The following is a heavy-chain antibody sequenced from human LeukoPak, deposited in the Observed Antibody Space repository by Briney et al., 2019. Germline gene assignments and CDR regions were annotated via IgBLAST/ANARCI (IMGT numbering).Heavy chain of an antibody. Sequence: SETLSLTCTVSGGSIRSSSYYWGWIRQPPGKGLEWIGSIYYSGSTYHNPSLKSRVTISVDTSKNHFSLKLSSVTAADTAVYYCASLRPASAFDIWGQGTMVTVSS. J-gene: IGHJ3*02. CDR3: ASLRPASAFDI. CDR2: IYYSGST. V-gene: IGHV4-39*07. D-gene: IGHD6-25*01. CDR1: GGSIRSSSYY.